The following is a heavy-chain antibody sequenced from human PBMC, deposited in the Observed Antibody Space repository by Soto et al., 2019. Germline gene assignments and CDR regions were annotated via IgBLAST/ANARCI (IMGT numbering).Heavy chain of an antibody. CDR2: IYYSGST. CDR3: ARAPVVVVAAVSPWFDP. J-gene: IGHJ5*02. V-gene: IGHV4-59*08. CDR1: GGSISSYY. D-gene: IGHD2-15*01. Sequence: SETLSLTCTVSGGSISSYYWSWIRQPPGKGLEWIGYIYYSGSTNYNPSLKSRVTISVDTSKNQFSLKLSSVTAADTAVYYCARAPVVVVAAVSPWFDPWGQGTLVTVSS.